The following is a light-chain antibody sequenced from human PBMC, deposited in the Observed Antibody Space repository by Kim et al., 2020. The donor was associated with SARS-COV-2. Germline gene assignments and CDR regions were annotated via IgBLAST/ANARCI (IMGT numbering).Light chain of an antibody. CDR2: RAS. J-gene: IGKJ2*01. Sequence: PGERATLSCRASQSVPTNYLAWYQQKPGQPPRLLIYRASSRATDIPDRFSGSGSGTDFTLTISRLEPEDFAVYYCQQYGRSPKTFGQGTKLEI. CDR1: QSVPTNY. CDR3: QQYGRSPKT. V-gene: IGKV3-20*01.